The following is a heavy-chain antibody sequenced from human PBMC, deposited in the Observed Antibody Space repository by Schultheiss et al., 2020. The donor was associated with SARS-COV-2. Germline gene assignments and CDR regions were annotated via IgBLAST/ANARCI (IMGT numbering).Heavy chain of an antibody. D-gene: IGHD3-10*01. J-gene: IGHJ4*02. CDR2: IYYSGST. Sequence: SETLSLTCTVSGGSISSYYWSWIRQPAGKGLEWIGYIYYSGSTYYNPSLKSRLTISVDTSKNQFSLKLSSVTAADTAVYYCARIVPEFHCDYWGQGTLVTVSS. V-gene: IGHV4-59*06. CDR1: GGSISSYY. CDR3: ARIVPEFHCDY.